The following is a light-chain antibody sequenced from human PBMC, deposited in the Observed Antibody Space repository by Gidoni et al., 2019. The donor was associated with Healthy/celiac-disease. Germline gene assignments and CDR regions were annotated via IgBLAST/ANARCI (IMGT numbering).Light chain of an antibody. CDR2: DAS. CDR3: QQYDNLPFT. J-gene: IGKJ4*01. Sequence: DIQMTQSPSSLSASVGDRVTLTCQASQDISNYLNWYQQKPGKAPKLLIYDASNLETGVPSRFSGSGSGTDFTFTISSLHPEDIATYYCQQYDNLPFTFGGGTKVEIK. V-gene: IGKV1-33*01. CDR1: QDISNY.